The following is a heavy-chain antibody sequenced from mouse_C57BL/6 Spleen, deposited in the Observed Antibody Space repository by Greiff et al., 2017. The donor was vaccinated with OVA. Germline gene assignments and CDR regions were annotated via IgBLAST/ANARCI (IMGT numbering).Heavy chain of an antibody. V-gene: IGHV1-5*01. Sequence: EVQLQQSGPVLARPGASVKMSCKTSGYTFTSYWMHWVKQRPGQGLEWIGAIYPGNGDTSYNQKFKGKAKLTAVTSASTAYMELSILTNEDAAVYYCTRRDYGSSYYYAIDYWGQGTSVTVSS. CDR2: IYPGNGDT. CDR3: TRRDYGSSYYYAIDY. J-gene: IGHJ4*01. CDR1: GYTFTSYW. D-gene: IGHD1-1*01.